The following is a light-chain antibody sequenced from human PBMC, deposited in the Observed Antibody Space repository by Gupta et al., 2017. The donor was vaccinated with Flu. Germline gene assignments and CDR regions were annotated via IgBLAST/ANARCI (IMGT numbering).Light chain of an antibody. V-gene: IGLV1-44*01. CDR2: SIH. CDR3: ATWDDSLKGWV. CDR1: NSNIGGNS. Sequence: QSVLTQPPSASGTPGQRVTISCSGSNSNIGGNSVNWYQQFPGTAPKLLIHSIHQRPSGVPDRFSGSKSGTSASLAISGLQSEDDADYFCATWDDSLKGWVFGGGTKLTVL. J-gene: IGLJ3*02.